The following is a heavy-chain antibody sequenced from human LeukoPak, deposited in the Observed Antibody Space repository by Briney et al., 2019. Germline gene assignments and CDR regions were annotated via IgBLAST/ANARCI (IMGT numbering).Heavy chain of an antibody. CDR3: ARAGYCSGGSCYGSDY. CDR2: IWYDGSIQ. CDR1: GFTFSSYG. D-gene: IGHD2-15*01. Sequence: PGGALRLSCAASGFTFSSYGRHWVRQAPGRGREGVAAIWYDGSIQCYADSVKGRFTISRDNSKNTLYLQMDSLRAEDTAVYYCARAGYCSGGSCYGSDYWGQGTLVSVSS. J-gene: IGHJ4*02. V-gene: IGHV3-33*01.